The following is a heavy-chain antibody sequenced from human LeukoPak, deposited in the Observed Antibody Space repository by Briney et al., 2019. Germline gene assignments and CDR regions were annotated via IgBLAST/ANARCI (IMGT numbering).Heavy chain of an antibody. CDR3: ARSKYYYDSSGYLDY. D-gene: IGHD3-22*01. CDR1: GFTFSSYA. CDR2: ISGSGGST. J-gene: IGHJ4*02. V-gene: IGHV3-23*01. Sequence: HAGGSLRLSCAASGFTFSSYAMSWVRQAPGKGLEWVSAISGSGGSTYYADSVKGRFTISRDNSKNTLYLQMNSLRAEDTAVYYCARSKYYYDSSGYLDYWGQGTLVTVSS.